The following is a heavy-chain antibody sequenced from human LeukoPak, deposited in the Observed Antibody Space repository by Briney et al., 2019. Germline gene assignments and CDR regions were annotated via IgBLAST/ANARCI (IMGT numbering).Heavy chain of an antibody. D-gene: IGHD3-22*01. CDR1: GYTFTGYY. J-gene: IGHJ3*02. CDR2: INPNSGGT. Sequence: GASVKVSCKASGYTFTGYYMHWVRQAPGQGLEWMGWINPNSGGTNYAQKFQGRVTMTRDTSISTAYMELSRLRSDDTAVYYCARSMRITMIVVPRNAFDIWGQGTMVTVSS. V-gene: IGHV1-2*02. CDR3: ARSMRITMIVVPRNAFDI.